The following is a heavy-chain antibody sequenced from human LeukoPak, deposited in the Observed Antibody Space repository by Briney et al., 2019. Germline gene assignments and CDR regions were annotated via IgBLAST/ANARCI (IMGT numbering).Heavy chain of an antibody. Sequence: PSETLSLTCTVSGGSISNYDWSWIRQFPGKGLEWTGYIYNSGSTNYNPSLESRVTISKDTSKNQFSLKLSSVTAADTAVYYCARVGAAMDNFDYWGQGTLVTVS. D-gene: IGHD5-18*01. J-gene: IGHJ4*02. CDR1: GGSISNYD. CDR2: IYNSGST. CDR3: ARVGAAMDNFDY. V-gene: IGHV4-59*01.